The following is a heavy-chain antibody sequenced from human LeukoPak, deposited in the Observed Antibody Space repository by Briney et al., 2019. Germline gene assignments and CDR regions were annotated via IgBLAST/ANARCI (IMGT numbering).Heavy chain of an antibody. CDR1: GFTFTNFA. J-gene: IGHJ5*01. Sequence: GGSLRLPCAASGFTFTNFAMHWVRQAPGKGPVWVAVIWSDGSRKEYIDSVKDRFTVSRGNSKNTLYLQMNSLRAEDTALYFCAKDLGVLRSGERHPDNWFDSWGQGTLVTVSS. CDR3: AKDLGVLRSGERHPDNWFDS. V-gene: IGHV3-33*06. D-gene: IGHD1-1*01. CDR2: IWSDGSRK.